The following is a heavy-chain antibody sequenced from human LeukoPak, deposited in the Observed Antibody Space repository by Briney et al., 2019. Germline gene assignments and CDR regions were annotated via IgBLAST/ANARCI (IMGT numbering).Heavy chain of an antibody. J-gene: IGHJ4*02. CDR2: IYYSGST. D-gene: IGHD6-19*01. V-gene: IGHV4-30-4*01. Sequence: PSQTLSLTCTVSGGSISSGDYYWSWIRQPPGKGLEWIGYIYYSGSTYYNPSLKSRVTISVDTSKNQFSLKLTSVTAADTAVYYCAKSGEQWPRYYFDYWGQGTLVTVSS. CDR1: GGSISSGDYY. CDR3: AKSGEQWPRYYFDY.